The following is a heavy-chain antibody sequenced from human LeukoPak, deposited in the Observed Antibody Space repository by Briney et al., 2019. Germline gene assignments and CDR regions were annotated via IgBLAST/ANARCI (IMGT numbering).Heavy chain of an antibody. Sequence: ASLKVSCKASGYIFTGYFIHWVRQAPGQGLEWMGWSNPNSGGTNYAQKFQGRVTMTRDTSISTAYMELSRLRSDDTAVYYCARGEATVTTTNTPLDDYWGQGTLVSVSS. D-gene: IGHD4-17*01. J-gene: IGHJ4*02. V-gene: IGHV1-2*02. CDR2: SNPNSGGT. CDR3: ARGEATVTTTNTPLDDY. CDR1: GYIFTGYF.